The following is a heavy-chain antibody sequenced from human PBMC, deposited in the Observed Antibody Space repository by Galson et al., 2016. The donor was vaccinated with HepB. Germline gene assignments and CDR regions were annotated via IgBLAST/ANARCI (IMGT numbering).Heavy chain of an antibody. CDR1: GGNFPSYA. CDR3: AKGGLALAGLPNWLEP. V-gene: IGHV1-69*13. J-gene: IGHJ5*02. CDR2: IIPIFGTV. Sequence: SVKVSCKASGGNFPSYAISWLRQAPGQGLEWMGGIIPIFGTVNFTQKFQGRVTMTADESTSTAYMELTSLISEDTAVYYCAKGGLALAGLPNWLEPWGQGTLVTVSS. D-gene: IGHD6-19*01.